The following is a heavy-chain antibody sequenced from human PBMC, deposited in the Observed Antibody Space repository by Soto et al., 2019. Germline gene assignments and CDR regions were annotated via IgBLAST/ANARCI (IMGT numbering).Heavy chain of an antibody. D-gene: IGHD4-4*01. Sequence: PGGSLRLSCAASGFTFKNAWMVWVRQAPGKGLEWVGRMKSKSSGWTTDYAAPVKGRFIISRDDSQNTLYLQMNSLKTEDTAVYFCTYPEQDYSNYQVSVYWGQRTLVTVSS. CDR2: MKSKSSGWTT. V-gene: IGHV3-15*07. CDR3: TYPEQDYSNYQVSVY. J-gene: IGHJ4*02. CDR1: GFTFKNAW.